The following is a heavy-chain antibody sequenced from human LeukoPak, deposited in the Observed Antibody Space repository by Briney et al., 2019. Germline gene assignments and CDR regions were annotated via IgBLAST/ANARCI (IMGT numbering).Heavy chain of an antibody. V-gene: IGHV3-21*01. D-gene: IGHD2-15*01. CDR2: ISGTGSDT. J-gene: IGHJ4*02. Sequence: GGSLRLSCAASGFTFSSYSMNWVRQAPGKGLEWVSSISGTGSDTYYTDSLKGRFTVSRDNAKNSLYLQMNSLRAEDTAVYYCAREYCSGGSCYLADYWGQGTLVTVSS. CDR1: GFTFSSYS. CDR3: AREYCSGGSCYLADY.